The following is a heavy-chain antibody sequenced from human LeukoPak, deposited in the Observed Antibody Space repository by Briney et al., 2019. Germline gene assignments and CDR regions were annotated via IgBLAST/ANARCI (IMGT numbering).Heavy chain of an antibody. Sequence: GGSLRLSCAASGFTFTHAWMNWVRQAPGKGLEWVGRIKTDNAGGTTDYAAPVKGRFTISRDDSDSTLYLQMNSLRAEDTAVYYCSKGQWLVEQTFDYWGQGTLVTVSS. D-gene: IGHD6-19*01. J-gene: IGHJ4*02. CDR3: SKGQWLVEQTFDY. CDR2: IKTDNAGGTT. V-gene: IGHV3-15*01. CDR1: GFTFTHAW.